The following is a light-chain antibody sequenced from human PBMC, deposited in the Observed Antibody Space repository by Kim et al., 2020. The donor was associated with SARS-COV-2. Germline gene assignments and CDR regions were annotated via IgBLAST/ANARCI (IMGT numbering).Light chain of an antibody. V-gene: IGLV2-14*03. CDR2: DVT. CDR1: SYDVGGYDF. CDR3: SSKTSSDSVL. J-gene: IGLJ2*01. Sequence: QSALTQPASVSGSPGQSITISCTGTSYDVGGYDFVSWYQQHPGKAPQLIIYDVTDRPSGISNRFSGSKSANTASLIISGLQAEDEADYYCSSKTSSDSVLCGGGTQLTVL.